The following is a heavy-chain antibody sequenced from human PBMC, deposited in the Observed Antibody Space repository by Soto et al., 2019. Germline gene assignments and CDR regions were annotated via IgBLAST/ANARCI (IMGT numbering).Heavy chain of an antibody. D-gene: IGHD2-21*02. V-gene: IGHV4-31*03. J-gene: IGHJ4*02. CDR1: GGSISSGGYY. CDR2: IYYSGST. Sequence: QVQLQESGPGLVKPSQTLSLTCTVSGGSISSGGYYWSLIRQHPGKGLEWIGYIYYSGSTYYNPSLKSRVTISVDTSKNQFSLKLSSVTAADTAVYYCARRLTDLSFFDYWGQGTLVTVSS. CDR3: ARRLTDLSFFDY.